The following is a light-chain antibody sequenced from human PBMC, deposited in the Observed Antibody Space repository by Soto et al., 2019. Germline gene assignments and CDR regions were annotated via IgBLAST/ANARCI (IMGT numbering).Light chain of an antibody. V-gene: IGKV3-11*01. Sequence: EIVLIQSPATLSLSPGERATVSCRASQSVSSNLAWYQQNPGQAPRLLIFDASNRATGIPARFSGSGSGTDFMLTISSLEPEDFAVYYCQQHSNWPLTFGGGTKVDI. CDR1: QSVSSN. J-gene: IGKJ4*01. CDR3: QQHSNWPLT. CDR2: DAS.